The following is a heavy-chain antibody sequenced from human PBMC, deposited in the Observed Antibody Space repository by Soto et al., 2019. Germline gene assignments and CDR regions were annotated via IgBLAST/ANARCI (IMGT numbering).Heavy chain of an antibody. V-gene: IGHV3-21*01. D-gene: IGHD3-22*01. CDR1: GFTFSSYS. J-gene: IGHJ6*02. Sequence: GGSLRLSCAASGFTFSSYSMNWVRQAPGKGLEWVSSISSSSSYIYYADSVKGRFTISRDNAKNSLYLQMNSLRAEDTAVYYCARDQRGTGSYYYDSSGYYRNYYYYGMDVWGQGTTVTVSS. CDR3: ARDQRGTGSYYYDSSGYYRNYYYYGMDV. CDR2: ISSSSSYI.